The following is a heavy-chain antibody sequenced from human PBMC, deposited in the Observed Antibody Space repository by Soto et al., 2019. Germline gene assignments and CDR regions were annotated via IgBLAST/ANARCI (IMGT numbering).Heavy chain of an antibody. CDR1: GYIFTAYS. CDR3: AREENCSDGICYSEYFQR. V-gene: IGHV1-46*01. CDR2: VNPSGGST. D-gene: IGHD2-15*01. J-gene: IGHJ1*01. Sequence: QVQLVQSGAEVKKPGASVKVSCKASGYIFTAYSMHWVRQAPGQGLEWMGVVNPSGGSTNYAQKFQGRINMTRDTSTSKVYMDLSSLTSEDTAVDYCAREENCSDGICYSEYFQRWGQGTLVTVSS.